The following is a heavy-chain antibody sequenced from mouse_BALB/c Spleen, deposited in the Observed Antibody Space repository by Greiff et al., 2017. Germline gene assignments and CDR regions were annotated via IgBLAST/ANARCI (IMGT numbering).Heavy chain of an antibody. D-gene: IGHD4-1*01. CDR2: SRNKANDYTT. J-gene: IGHJ2*01. CDR1: GFTFSDFD. V-gene: IGHV7-1*02. Sequence: EVKVVESGGGLVQPGGSLRLSCATSGFTFSDFDMEWVRQPPGKRLEWIAASRNKANDYTTEYSASVKGRFIVSRDTSQSILYLQMNALRAEDTAIYYCERAKLGRGFDYWGQGTTLTVSS. CDR3: ERAKLGRGFDY.